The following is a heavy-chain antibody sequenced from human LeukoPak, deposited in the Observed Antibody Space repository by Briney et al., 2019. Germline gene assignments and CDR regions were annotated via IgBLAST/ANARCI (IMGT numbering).Heavy chain of an antibody. CDR1: GFTFSSYA. CDR2: ISGSDGST. Sequence: GGSLGLSCAASGFTFSSYAMSWVRQAPGKGLEWVSGISGSDGSTNYADSVKGRFTISRDNAKNSLYLQMNSLRAEDTAVYYCARDDSGLAATPPYYYYYMDVWGKGTTVTISS. J-gene: IGHJ6*03. CDR3: ARDDSGLAATPPYYYYYMDV. D-gene: IGHD2-15*01. V-gene: IGHV3-23*01.